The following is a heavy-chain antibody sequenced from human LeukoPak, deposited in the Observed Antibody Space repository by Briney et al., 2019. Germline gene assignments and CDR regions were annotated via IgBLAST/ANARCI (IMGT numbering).Heavy chain of an antibody. D-gene: IGHD6-19*01. CDR3: ARDWTAVAATRFYAFDI. CDR1: GFTVSSNS. J-gene: IGHJ3*02. V-gene: IGHV3-53*01. Sequence: GGSLRLSCTVSGFTVSSNSMSWVRQAPGKGLEWVSFIYSDNTHYSDSVKGRFTISRDNAKKSLFLQMNSLRAEDTAVYYCARDWTAVAATRFYAFDIWGQGTMVTVSS. CDR2: IYSDNT.